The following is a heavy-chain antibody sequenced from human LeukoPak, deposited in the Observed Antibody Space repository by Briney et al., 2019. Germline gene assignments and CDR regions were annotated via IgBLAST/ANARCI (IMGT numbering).Heavy chain of an antibody. J-gene: IGHJ6*02. V-gene: IGHV3-30*18. D-gene: IGHD2-2*01. CDR1: GFTFSSYG. CDR3: AKERFVVVPAASNYDYYGIDV. CDR2: ISYDGSNT. Sequence: GRSLRLSCAASGFTFSSYGMHWVRQAPGKGLEWVAVISYDGSNTYYADSVKGRFTISRDNSKNTLYLQMNSLRAEDTAVYYCAKERFVVVPAASNYDYYGIDVWGQGTTVTVSS.